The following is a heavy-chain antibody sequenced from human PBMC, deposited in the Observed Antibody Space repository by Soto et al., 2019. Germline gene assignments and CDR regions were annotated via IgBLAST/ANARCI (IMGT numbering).Heavy chain of an antibody. CDR2: IIPIFGTA. D-gene: IGHD3-3*01. V-gene: IGHV1-69*13. Sequence: GASVKVSFKASGVPFSSYAISCVRHAPGQGLEWMGGIIPIFGTANYAQKFQGRVTITADESTSTAYMELSSLRSEDTAVYYCARVPRTNYDFWSAYSNWFDPWGQGTMVTVSS. J-gene: IGHJ5*02. CDR1: GVPFSSYA. CDR3: ARVPRTNYDFWSAYSNWFDP.